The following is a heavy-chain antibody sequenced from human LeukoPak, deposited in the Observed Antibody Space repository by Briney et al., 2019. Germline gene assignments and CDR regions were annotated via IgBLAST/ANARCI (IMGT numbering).Heavy chain of an antibody. Sequence: ASVKVSCKASGGTFNSYAISWVRQAPGQGLEWMGGIIPIFGTTNYAQKFQGRVTITTDESTSTAYMELSSLRSDDTAVYYCARAASYCGGDCYLGQHWGQGTLVTVSS. J-gene: IGHJ1*01. CDR3: ARAASYCGGDCYLGQH. V-gene: IGHV1-69*05. D-gene: IGHD2-21*01. CDR1: GGTFNSYA. CDR2: IIPIFGTT.